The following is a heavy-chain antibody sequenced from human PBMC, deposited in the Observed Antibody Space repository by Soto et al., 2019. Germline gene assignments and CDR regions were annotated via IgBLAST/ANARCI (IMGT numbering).Heavy chain of an antibody. D-gene: IGHD3-10*01. V-gene: IGHV3-23*01. J-gene: IGHJ6*02. CDR2: ITGSGGST. Sequence: EVQLLESGGGLVQPGGSLRLSCAASGFTFSSYAMSWVRQSPGKGLTWVSVITGSGGSTYYADSVKGRFTISRDNSKNXRYLQMNSLRDEDTAVYYCAKALTVVRGLIYYGMDVWGQGTTVTVSS. CDR1: GFTFSSYA. CDR3: AKALTVVRGLIYYGMDV.